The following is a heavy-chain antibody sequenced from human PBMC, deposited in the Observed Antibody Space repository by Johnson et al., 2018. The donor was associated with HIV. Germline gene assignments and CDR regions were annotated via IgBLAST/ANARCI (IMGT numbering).Heavy chain of an antibody. CDR3: ALSYSLDAFDI. Sequence: VQLVESGGGLIQPGGSLRLSCAASGFTVSSNYMDWVRQAAGKGLEWVGRTKNKANSYTTEYAASVKGRFTISRDDSKNSLYLQMNSLKTEDTAVYYCALSYSLDAFDIWGQGTMVTVSS. D-gene: IGHD2-21*01. V-gene: IGHV3-72*01. CDR2: TKNKANSYTT. CDR1: GFTVSSNY. J-gene: IGHJ3*02.